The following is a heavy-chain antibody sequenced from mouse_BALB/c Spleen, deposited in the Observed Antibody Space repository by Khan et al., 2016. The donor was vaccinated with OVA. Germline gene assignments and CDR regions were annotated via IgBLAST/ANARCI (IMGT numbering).Heavy chain of an antibody. Sequence: QVQLKQSGAELARPGASVKMSCKASGYTFTSYTIHWIKLRPGQGLEWIGYINPSNGYTNYNQKFKDKATLTADKSSTTAYMELSSQTSDDSALXNCVRDGAYHRNDGWFAYWGQGTLVTVSA. CDR1: GYTFTSYT. J-gene: IGHJ3*01. CDR2: INPSNGYT. CDR3: VRDGAYHRNDGWFAY. D-gene: IGHD2-14*01. V-gene: IGHV1-4*01.